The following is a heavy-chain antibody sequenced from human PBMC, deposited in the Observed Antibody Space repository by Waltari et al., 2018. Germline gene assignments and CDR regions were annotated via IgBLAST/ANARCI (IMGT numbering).Heavy chain of an antibody. V-gene: IGHV4-39*01. D-gene: IGHD1-26*01. Sequence: QLQLQESGPGLVKPSETLSLTCTVSGGSISSSSYYWGWIRQPPGKGLEWIGSIYYRGGTYHNPFLKGRVTIAVDTSQNQFSLKLSSVTAADTAVYYCASSLVGAADAFEIWGQGTMVTVSS. CDR1: GGSISSSSYY. CDR2: IYYRGGT. CDR3: ASSLVGAADAFEI. J-gene: IGHJ3*02.